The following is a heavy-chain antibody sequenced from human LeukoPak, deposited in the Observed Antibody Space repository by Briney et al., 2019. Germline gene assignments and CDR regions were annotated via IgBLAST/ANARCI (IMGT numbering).Heavy chain of an antibody. CDR2: INHSGST. J-gene: IGHJ4*02. D-gene: IGHD3-22*01. Sequence: KPSETLSLTCAVYGGSFSGYYWSWIRQPPGKGLEWIGEINHSGSTNYNPSLKSRVTISVDTSKNQFSLKLSSVTAADTAVYYCARRATMTLDYWGQGTLVTVSS. CDR3: ARRATMTLDY. CDR1: GGSFSGYY. V-gene: IGHV4-34*01.